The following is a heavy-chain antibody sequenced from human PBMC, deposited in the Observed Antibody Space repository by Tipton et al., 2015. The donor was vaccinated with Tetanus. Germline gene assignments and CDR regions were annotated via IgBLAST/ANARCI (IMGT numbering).Heavy chain of an antibody. J-gene: IGHJ5*02. CDR3: ARDHRLSASYAGWFDP. CDR1: GGSINPYY. V-gene: IGHV4-59*01. CDR2: VYSSGST. D-gene: IGHD1-26*01. Sequence: TLSLTCTVSGGSINPYYWSWIRQPPGKGLEWIGNVYSSGSTYYNLSLKGRVTISVDTSTTQFSLRLNSVTAADTAIYYCARDHRLSASYAGWFDPWGQGTLVTVSS.